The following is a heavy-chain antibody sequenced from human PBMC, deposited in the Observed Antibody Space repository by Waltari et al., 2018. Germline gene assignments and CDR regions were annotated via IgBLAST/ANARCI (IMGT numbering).Heavy chain of an antibody. CDR3: AREVVPAATIVVNWFDP. CDR2: INTNTGNP. J-gene: IGHJ5*02. CDR1: GYTFTNYA. Sequence: QVQLVHSGSELKKPGASVKVSCKASGYTFTNYAINWLRQAPGQGLELMGWINTNTGNPTYVQGFTGRFVFSLDTSVSTAYLQINSLKADDTAVYYCAREVVPAATIVVNWFDPWGQGTLVTVSS. D-gene: IGHD2-2*01. V-gene: IGHV7-4-1*02.